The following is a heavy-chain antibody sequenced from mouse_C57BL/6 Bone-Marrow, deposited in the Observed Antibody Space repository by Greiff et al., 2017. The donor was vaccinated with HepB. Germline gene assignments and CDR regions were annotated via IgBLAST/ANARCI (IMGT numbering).Heavy chain of an antibody. CDR3: PITTVVANWYVDV. J-gene: IGHJ1*03. D-gene: IGHD1-1*01. Sequence: EVQLQQSGPVLVKPGASVKMSCKASGYTFTDYYMNWVKQSHGKSLEWIGVINPYNGGTIYNQKFKGKATLTVDKSSSTAYMELNSLTSEDSAVYYCPITTVVANWYVDVWGTGTTVTVSS. CDR1: GYTFTDYY. V-gene: IGHV1-19*01. CDR2: INPYNGGT.